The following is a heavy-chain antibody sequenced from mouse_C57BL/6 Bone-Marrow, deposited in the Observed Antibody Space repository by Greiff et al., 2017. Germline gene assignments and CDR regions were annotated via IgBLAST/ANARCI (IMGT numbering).Heavy chain of an antibody. CDR3: ARSTMVIHWYFDV. J-gene: IGHJ1*03. CDR1: GFTFSDYY. Sequence: EVKLMESEGGLVQPGSSMKLSCTASGFTFSDYYMAWVRQVPEKGLEWVANINYDGSSTYYLDSLKSRFIISRDNAKNILYLQMSSLKSEDTATYYCARSTMVIHWYFDVWGTGTTVTVSS. V-gene: IGHV5-16*01. D-gene: IGHD2-2*01. CDR2: INYDGSST.